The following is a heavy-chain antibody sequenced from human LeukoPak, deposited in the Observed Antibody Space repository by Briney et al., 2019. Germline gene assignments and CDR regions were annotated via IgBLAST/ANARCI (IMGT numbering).Heavy chain of an antibody. J-gene: IGHJ3*02. CDR1: GFTFSSYS. V-gene: IGHV3-21*01. Sequence: PGGSLRLSCAASGFTFSSYSMNWVRQAPGKGLEWVSSISSSSSYIYYADSVKGRFTISRDNAKNSLYLQMNSLRAEDTAVYYCARDSAAGTVESAFDIWGQGTMVTVSS. CDR2: ISSSSSYI. CDR3: ARDSAAGTVESAFDI. D-gene: IGHD6-13*01.